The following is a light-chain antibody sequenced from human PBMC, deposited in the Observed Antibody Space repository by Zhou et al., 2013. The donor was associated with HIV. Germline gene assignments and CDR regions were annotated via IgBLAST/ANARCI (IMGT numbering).Light chain of an antibody. CDR1: QSLLHSNGYNY. Sequence: DIVMTQSPLSLPVTPGEPASISCRSSQSLLHSNGYNYLDWYLQKPGQSPQLLIYLGSNRASGVPDRFSGSGSGTDFTLKISRVEADDVGVYYCMQSLDTPHFGQGTKLDIK. CDR3: MQSLDTPH. J-gene: IGKJ2*01. CDR2: LGS. V-gene: IGKV2-28*01.